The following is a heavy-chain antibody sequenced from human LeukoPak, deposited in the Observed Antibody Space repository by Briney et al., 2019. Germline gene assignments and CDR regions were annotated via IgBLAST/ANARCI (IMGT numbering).Heavy chain of an antibody. J-gene: IGHJ4*02. Sequence: GRSLRLSRAASGFTFSDSYMSWIRQAPGKGLEWLSYISSSSSYTNYADSVKGRFTISRDNAKNSLYLQMNSLRAEDTAVYSCAREHGSGFFDYWGQGTLVTVSS. CDR2: ISSSSSYT. CDR1: GFTFSDSY. V-gene: IGHV3-11*06. D-gene: IGHD3-10*01. CDR3: AREHGSGFFDY.